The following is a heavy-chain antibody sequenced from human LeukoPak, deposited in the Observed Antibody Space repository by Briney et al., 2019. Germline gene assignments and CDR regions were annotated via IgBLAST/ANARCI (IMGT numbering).Heavy chain of an antibody. Sequence: ASVKVSCKASGYTFTSYGISWVRQAPGQGLEWMGWISAYNGNTNYAQKLQGRVTMTTDTSTSTAYMELRSLRSDDTAVYYCARRDSGSYYYYYGMDAWGQGTTVAVSS. D-gene: IGHD1-26*01. J-gene: IGHJ6*02. CDR1: GYTFTSYG. V-gene: IGHV1-18*01. CDR2: ISAYNGNT. CDR3: ARRDSGSYYYYYGMDA.